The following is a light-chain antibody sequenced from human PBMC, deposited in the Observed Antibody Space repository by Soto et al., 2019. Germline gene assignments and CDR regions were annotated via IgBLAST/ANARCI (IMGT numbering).Light chain of an antibody. CDR2: GAS. J-gene: IGKJ5*01. V-gene: IGKV3-20*01. Sequence: EIVFPQSPSTLSLSPAERATLSCRASQSVSSSYLAWYQQKPGQAPRLLIYGASSRTTGIPDRFSAGGSGTDFTLTISRVEPEDFAVYYCQQYGSSPTFGQGTRLEIK. CDR1: QSVSSSY. CDR3: QQYGSSPT.